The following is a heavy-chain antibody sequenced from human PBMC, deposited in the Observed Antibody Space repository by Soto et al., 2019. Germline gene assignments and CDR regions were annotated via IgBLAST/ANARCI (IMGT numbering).Heavy chain of an antibody. Sequence: SETLSLTCTVSGGSISSYYWSWIRQPPGKGLEWIGYIYYSGSTNYNPSLKSRVTISVDTSKNQFSLKLSSVTAADTAVYYCARRPYYGDYGVWLDPWDQGTLVTVSS. J-gene: IGHJ5*02. V-gene: IGHV4-59*08. CDR2: IYYSGST. D-gene: IGHD4-17*01. CDR3: ARRPYYGDYGVWLDP. CDR1: GGSISSYY.